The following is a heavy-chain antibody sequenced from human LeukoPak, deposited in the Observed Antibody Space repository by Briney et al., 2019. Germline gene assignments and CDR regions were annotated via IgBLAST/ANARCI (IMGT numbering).Heavy chain of an antibody. CDR1: GYSISSGFY. Sequence: SETLSLSCAVSGYSISSGFYWGWIRRPLGKGLEWIGGISHSGSPYYNPSLKSRVIISVDTSENQFSLRLSSVTAADTAVYYCARHWGYSEFDYWGQGTLVTVSS. CDR3: ARHWGYSEFDY. J-gene: IGHJ4*02. V-gene: IGHV4-38-2*01. D-gene: IGHD5-24*01. CDR2: ISHSGSP.